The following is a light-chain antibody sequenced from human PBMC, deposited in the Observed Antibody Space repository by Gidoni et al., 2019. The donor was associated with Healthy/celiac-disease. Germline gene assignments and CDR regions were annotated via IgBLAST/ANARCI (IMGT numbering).Light chain of an antibody. V-gene: IGKV1-NL1*01. CDR2: AAS. J-gene: IGKJ2*01. CDR1: QGISNS. CDR3: QQYYSTPPMYT. Sequence: DIPMTQSPSSLSASVGDRVTITCRASQGISNSLAWYQQKPGKAPKLLLYAASRLESGVPSRFSGSGSGTDYTLTISSLQPEDFATYYCQQYYSTPPMYTFGQGTKLEIK.